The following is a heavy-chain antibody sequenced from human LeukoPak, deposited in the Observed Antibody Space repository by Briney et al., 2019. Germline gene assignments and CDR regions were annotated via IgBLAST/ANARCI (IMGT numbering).Heavy chain of an antibody. Sequence: PGGSLRLSCAASGFTFSRYAMAWVRQAPGKGLEWISAISGSGTGTHYADSVKGRFTVSRDNSKNTLYLQLNSLRAEDTAVYYCAKDSWHVVVPAANCDPWGQGALVTVSS. J-gene: IGHJ5*02. V-gene: IGHV3-23*01. CDR2: ISGSGTGT. CDR1: GFTFSRYA. CDR3: AKDSWHVVVPAANCDP. D-gene: IGHD2-2*01.